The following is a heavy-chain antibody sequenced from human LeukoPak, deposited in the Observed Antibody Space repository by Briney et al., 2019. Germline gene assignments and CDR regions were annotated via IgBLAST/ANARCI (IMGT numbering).Heavy chain of an antibody. Sequence: SVKVSCKASGGTFSSYAISWVRQAPGQGLEWMGRIIPILGIANYAQKFQGRVTITADESTSTAYMELSSLRSEDTAVYYCARGRGSSSLYYYYYMDVWGKGTTVTVSS. CDR1: GGTFSSYA. J-gene: IGHJ6*03. V-gene: IGHV1-69*04. D-gene: IGHD6-6*01. CDR3: ARGRGSSSLYYYYYMDV. CDR2: IIPILGIA.